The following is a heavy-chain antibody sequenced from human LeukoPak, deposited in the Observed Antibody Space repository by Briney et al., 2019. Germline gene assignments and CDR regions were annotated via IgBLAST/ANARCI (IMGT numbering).Heavy chain of an antibody. D-gene: IGHD6-19*01. Sequence: GGPLRLSCAASGFIFSNYEMHWVRQAPGKGLEGVEIISYDGGNRYYADSVKDRFTISRDNSKSTLYLQMNSLRAEDTAIYYCARVDSSGWYWYSFDDWGQGTLVTVSS. CDR2: ISYDGGNR. J-gene: IGHJ4*02. V-gene: IGHV3-30-3*01. CDR3: ARVDSSGWYWYSFDD. CDR1: GFIFSNYE.